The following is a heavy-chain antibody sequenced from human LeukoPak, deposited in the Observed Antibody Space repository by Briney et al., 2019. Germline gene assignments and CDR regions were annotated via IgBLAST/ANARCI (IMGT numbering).Heavy chain of an antibody. CDR3: ARVNWTPDY. Sequence: YPSETLSLTCTVSGGSISSHYWSWIRQPPGRGLEWIGSISHGGNTFYNTSLKSRVTISLDTSRNQFSLRLSSVTDADTAVYYCARVNWTPDYWGQGTLVTVSS. V-gene: IGHV4-59*04. D-gene: IGHD1-1*01. J-gene: IGHJ4*02. CDR2: ISHGGNT. CDR1: GGSISSHY.